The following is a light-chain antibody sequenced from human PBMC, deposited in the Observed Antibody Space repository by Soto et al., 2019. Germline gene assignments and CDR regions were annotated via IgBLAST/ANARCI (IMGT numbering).Light chain of an antibody. V-gene: IGLV6-57*02. Sequence: NFMLTQPHSVSGSPGKTVTISCTGSSGSIASNYVQWYQQRPGSAPTTVIYEDNQRPSGVPDRFSGSIDSSSNSASLTISGLKTEDEADYNCQSYDSSNHVVFGGGTKLTVL. CDR2: EDN. CDR3: QSYDSSNHVV. J-gene: IGLJ2*01. CDR1: SGSIASNY.